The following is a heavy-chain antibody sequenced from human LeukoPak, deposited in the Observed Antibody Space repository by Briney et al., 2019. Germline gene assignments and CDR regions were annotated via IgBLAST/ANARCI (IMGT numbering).Heavy chain of an antibody. CDR2: IYHSGST. D-gene: IGHD1-26*01. CDR3: AAPSGSYPGRPIDY. J-gene: IGHJ4*02. CDR1: GYSISSGYY. V-gene: IGHV4-38-2*02. Sequence: SETLSLTCTVSGYSISSGYYWGWIRQPPGKGLEWIGSIYHSGSTYYNPSLKSRVTISVDTSKNQFSLKLSSVTAADTAVYYCAAPSGSYPGRPIDYWGQGTLVTVSS.